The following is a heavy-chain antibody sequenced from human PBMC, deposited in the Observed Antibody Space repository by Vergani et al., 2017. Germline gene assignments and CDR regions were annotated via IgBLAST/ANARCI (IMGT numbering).Heavy chain of an antibody. Sequence: EVQLVESGGGLVQPGGSLRLSCAASGFTFSRYWMSWVRQAPGKGLEWVANIKQDGSEKYYVDSVKGRFTISRDNAKNSLYLQMNSLRAEDTDVYYCARGTYCSSTSCSYYDYYGMDVWGQGTTVTVSS. CDR2: IKQDGSEK. CDR3: ARGTYCSSTSCSYYDYYGMDV. CDR1: GFTFSRYW. D-gene: IGHD2-2*01. J-gene: IGHJ6*02. V-gene: IGHV3-7*04.